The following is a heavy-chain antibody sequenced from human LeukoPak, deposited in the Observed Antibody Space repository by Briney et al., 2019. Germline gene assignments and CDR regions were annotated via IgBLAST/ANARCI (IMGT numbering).Heavy chain of an antibody. CDR2: MNQDGSLQ. J-gene: IGHJ3*02. CDR3: ARSEGSEKDDAFDI. D-gene: IGHD3-3*01. V-gene: IGHV3-7*03. CDR1: GFTFSTCW. Sequence: PGGSLRLSCAASGFTFSTCWMNWVRQAPGKGLEGVANMNQDGSLQYYVDSVKGRFTISRDNAKNSLYLQMNSLRAEDTAVYYCARSEGSEKDDAFDIWGQGTMVTGSS.